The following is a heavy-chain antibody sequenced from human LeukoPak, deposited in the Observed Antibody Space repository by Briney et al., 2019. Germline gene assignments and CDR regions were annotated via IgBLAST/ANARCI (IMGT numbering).Heavy chain of an antibody. Sequence: ASVTVSCKASGYTFSSYGISWVRQAPGQGLEWMGWISAYNGNTYYAQNLQGRVTMTTDTSTSTAYMEVRSLRSDDTAVYYCASGDYSGTKPDPIDMWGQGTMVTVSS. CDR3: ASGDYSGTKPDPIDM. D-gene: IGHD3-10*01. J-gene: IGHJ3*02. CDR1: GYTFSSYG. V-gene: IGHV1-18*01. CDR2: ISAYNGNT.